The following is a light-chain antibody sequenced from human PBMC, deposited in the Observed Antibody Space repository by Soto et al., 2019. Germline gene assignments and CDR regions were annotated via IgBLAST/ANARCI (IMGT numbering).Light chain of an antibody. Sequence: QSVLTQPASVSGSPGHSITISCTGTSSGVGGYNYVSWYQQHPGKAPKLMIYDVSNRPSGVSNRFSGSKSGNTASLTISGLQAEDEADYYCSSYTSSSTPYVFGTGTKVTVL. CDR1: SSGVGGYNY. J-gene: IGLJ1*01. V-gene: IGLV2-14*01. CDR3: SSYTSSSTPYV. CDR2: DVS.